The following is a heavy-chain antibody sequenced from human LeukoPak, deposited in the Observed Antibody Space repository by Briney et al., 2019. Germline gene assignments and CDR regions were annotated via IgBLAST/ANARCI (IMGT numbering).Heavy chain of an antibody. CDR1: GYSFVDYY. Sequence: ASVKVSCKASGYSFVDYYIHWVRQAPGQGLEGMGCIDPHSGGTKYAQKLQGRVTMTRDTSISAAYMELSRLRSDDTAVFYCAREYYDSSGTKYAFDIWGQGTRITVSS. CDR3: AREYYDSSGTKYAFDI. CDR2: IDPHSGGT. J-gene: IGHJ3*02. D-gene: IGHD3-22*01. V-gene: IGHV1-2*02.